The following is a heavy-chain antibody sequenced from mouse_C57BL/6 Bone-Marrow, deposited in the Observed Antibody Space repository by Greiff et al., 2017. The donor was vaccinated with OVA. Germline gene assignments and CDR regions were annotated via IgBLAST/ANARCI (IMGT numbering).Heavy chain of an antibody. CDR3: ARGTMVTTSWFAY. Sequence: VQLQQPGAELVKPGASVKLSCKASGYTFTSYWMHWVKQRPGRGLEWIGGIDPNSGGTKYNEKFKSKATLTVDKPSSTAYMQLSSLTSEDSAVYYCARGTMVTTSWFAYWGQGTLVTVSA. CDR1: GYTFTSYW. V-gene: IGHV1-72*01. CDR2: IDPNSGGT. J-gene: IGHJ3*01. D-gene: IGHD2-1*01.